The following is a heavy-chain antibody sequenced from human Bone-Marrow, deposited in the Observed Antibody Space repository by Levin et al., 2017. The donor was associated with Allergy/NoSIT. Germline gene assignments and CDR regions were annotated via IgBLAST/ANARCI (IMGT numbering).Heavy chain of an antibody. CDR2: ISGSGGST. D-gene: IGHD1-26*01. V-gene: IGHV3-23*01. CDR1: GFTFSSYA. J-gene: IGHJ4*02. CDR3: AKDVKSGSYSNFDY. Sequence: GESLKISCAASGFTFSSYAMSWVRQAPGKGLEWVSAISGSGGSTYYADSVKGRFTISRDNSKNTLYLQMNSLRAEDTAVYYCAKDVKSGSYSNFDYWGQGTLVTVSS.